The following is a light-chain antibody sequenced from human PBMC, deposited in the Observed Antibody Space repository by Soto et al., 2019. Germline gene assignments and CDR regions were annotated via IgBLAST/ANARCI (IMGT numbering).Light chain of an antibody. Sequence: QSALTQRPSASGSLGQSVTISCTGTSSDIGNNKFVSWYQQHPGKAPKLMIYEVIKRPSGVPDRFSGSKSGNTASLTVSGLQAEDEADYYCSSYADNIPYVFGTGTQLTVL. CDR2: EVI. CDR3: SSYADNIPYV. CDR1: SSDIGNNKF. V-gene: IGLV2-8*01. J-gene: IGLJ1*01.